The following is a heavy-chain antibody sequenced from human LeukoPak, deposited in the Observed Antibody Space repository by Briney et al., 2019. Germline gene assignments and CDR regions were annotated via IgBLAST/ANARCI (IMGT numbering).Heavy chain of an antibody. D-gene: IGHD3-22*01. CDR1: GYTFTNYG. J-gene: IGHJ1*01. CDR3: ARELYYESSGHSVYFQY. Sequence: ASVKVSCKPYGYTFTNYGIRWVRQAPGQGLEWMGWISAYNGNTNYAQKFQGRVTMTTDTSTSTGYMELRSLRSDDTAVYYCARELYYESSGHSVYFQYSGQGAPFTVSS. CDR2: ISAYNGNT. V-gene: IGHV1-18*01.